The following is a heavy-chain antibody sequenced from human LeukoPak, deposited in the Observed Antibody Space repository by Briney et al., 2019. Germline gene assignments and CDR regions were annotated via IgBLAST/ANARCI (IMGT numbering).Heavy chain of an antibody. V-gene: IGHV4-39*01. CDR1: GGSISSSSYY. CDR3: ASHLLQDSSGYPPYYFDY. J-gene: IGHJ4*02. CDR2: IYYSGST. D-gene: IGHD3-22*01. Sequence: SETLSLTCTVSGGSISSSSYYWGWIRQPPGKGLEWIGSIYYSGSTYYNPSPKSRVTISVDTSKNQFSLKLSSVTAADTAVYYCASHLLQDSSGYPPYYFDYWGQGTLVTVSS.